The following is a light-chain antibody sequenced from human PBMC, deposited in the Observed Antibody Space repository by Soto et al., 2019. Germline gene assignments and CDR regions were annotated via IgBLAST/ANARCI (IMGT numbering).Light chain of an antibody. CDR1: SSNIGINT. J-gene: IGLJ1*01. V-gene: IGLV1-44*01. CDR2: TDN. CDR3: AAWDDSLNGLYV. Sequence: QSVLTPPPSASGTPGQRVTTSCSGSSSNIGINTVNWYQQVPGTAPKLLIYTDNQRPSGVPDRFSGSKSGTSASLAISGLQSEDEADYYCAAWDDSLNGLYVFGTGTKVTVL.